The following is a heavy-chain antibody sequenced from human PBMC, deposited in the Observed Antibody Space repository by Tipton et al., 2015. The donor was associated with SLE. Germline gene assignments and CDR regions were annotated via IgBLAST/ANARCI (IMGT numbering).Heavy chain of an antibody. CDR1: GGSISGYY. D-gene: IGHD2-15*01. J-gene: IGHJ2*01. CDR2: IHYRGST. V-gene: IGHV4-59*01. Sequence: TLSLTCTVSGGSISGYYWSWVRQPPGQGLEWIGYIHYRGSTNYNPSLKSRVTISLDTSENQFSLKLSSVTAADTAAYYCARDRYCGAGNCFDWYFDLWGRGALVTVSS. CDR3: ARDRYCGAGNCFDWYFDL.